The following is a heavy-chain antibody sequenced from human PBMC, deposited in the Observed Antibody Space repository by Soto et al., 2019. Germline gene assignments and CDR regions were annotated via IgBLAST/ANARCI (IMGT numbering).Heavy chain of an antibody. V-gene: IGHV3-33*01. D-gene: IGHD2-15*01. J-gene: IGHJ5*02. CDR2: IWYDGSNK. Sequence: GGSLRLSCAASGFTFSSYGMHWVRQAPGKGLEWVAVIWYDGSNKYYADSVKGRFTISRDNSKNTLYLQMNSLRAEDTAVSYCARDSAVCRSGSCVGPLYNWFDPWGQGTLVTVSS. CDR3: ARDSAVCRSGSCVGPLYNWFDP. CDR1: GFTFSSYG.